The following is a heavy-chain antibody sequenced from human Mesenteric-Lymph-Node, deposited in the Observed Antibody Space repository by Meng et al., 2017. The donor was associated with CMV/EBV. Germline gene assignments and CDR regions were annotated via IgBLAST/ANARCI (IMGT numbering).Heavy chain of an antibody. V-gene: IGHV3-23*03. CDR1: GFTFSNYA. CDR3: ARQGNIQNYVADYYYYGLDV. CDR2: IYSGGSTT. J-gene: IGHJ6*02. Sequence: GESLKISCAASGFTFSNYAMTWVRQAPGKGLEWVSIIYSGGSTTYYADSVKGRFTISRDNSENTASLQINSLKPEDTAVYYCARQGNIQNYVADYYYYGLDVWGQGTTVTVSS. D-gene: IGHD1-7*01.